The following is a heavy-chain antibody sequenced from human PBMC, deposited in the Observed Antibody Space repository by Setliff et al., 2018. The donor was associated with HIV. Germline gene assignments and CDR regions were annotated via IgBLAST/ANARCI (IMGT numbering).Heavy chain of an antibody. CDR3: ARSTYYYDSSGYDAFDI. J-gene: IGHJ3*02. V-gene: IGHV4-38-2*01. CDR1: GYSIGSGYY. CDR2: IYHSGST. D-gene: IGHD3-22*01. Sequence: SETLSLTCAVSGYSIGSGYYWGWIRQPPGKGLEWIGSIYHSGSTYYNPSLKSRVTISVDTSKNQFSLKLSSVTAADTAVYCCARSTYYYDSSGYDAFDIWGQGTMVTVSS.